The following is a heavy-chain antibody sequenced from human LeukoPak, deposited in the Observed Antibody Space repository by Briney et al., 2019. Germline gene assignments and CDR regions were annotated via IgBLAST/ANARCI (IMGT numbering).Heavy chain of an antibody. D-gene: IGHD1-14*01. J-gene: IGHJ4*02. CDR2: VHNSGTT. CDR1: GGSTSSYY. Sequence: SETLSLTRTVSGGSTSSYYWSWIRQPPGKGLEWIGNVHNSGTTNYNPSLKSRVTILLDRAKNQFSLKLTSMTAADTAVYFCAVGPNHYYFDDWGQGTLVTVSS. V-gene: IGHV4-59*01. CDR3: AVGPNHYYFDD.